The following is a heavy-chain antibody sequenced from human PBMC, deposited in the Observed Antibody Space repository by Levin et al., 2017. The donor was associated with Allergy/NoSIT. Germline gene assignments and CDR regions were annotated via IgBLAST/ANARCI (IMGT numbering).Heavy chain of an antibody. J-gene: IGHJ4*03. CDR1: GFTFSSYA. Sequence: LSLTCAASGFTFSSYAMQWVRQAPGKGLEWVAVISYDGSNKYYADSVKGRFTISRDNSKNTLYLQMNSLRAEDTAVYYCAREGLGIFGVVIPFDYWGQGTTVTVSS. D-gene: IGHD3-3*01. V-gene: IGHV3-30-3*01. CDR2: ISYDGSNK. CDR3: AREGLGIFGVVIPFDY.